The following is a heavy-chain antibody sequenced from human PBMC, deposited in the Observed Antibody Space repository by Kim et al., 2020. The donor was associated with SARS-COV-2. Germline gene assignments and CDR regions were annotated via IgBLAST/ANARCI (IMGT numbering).Heavy chain of an antibody. CDR2: ISGDTRHK. J-gene: IGHJ4*02. CDR1: GFTFSNYA. D-gene: IGHD3-22*01. V-gene: IGHV3-23*01. CDR3: AKRNCDSVVGYGLDY. Sequence: GGSLRLSCAASGFTFSNYAMSWVRQAPGKGLEWVSAISGDTRHKYYAASVKGRFTFSRDNSQNMLYLHMNSLRAEDTAIYYCAKRNCDSVVGYGLDYWGQGTLVTVSS.